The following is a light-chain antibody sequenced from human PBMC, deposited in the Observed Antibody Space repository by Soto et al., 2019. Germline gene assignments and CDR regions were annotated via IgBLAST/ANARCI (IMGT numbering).Light chain of an antibody. CDR1: RSNIGSNT. CDR3: AAWDDSLNGPHFV. CDR2: NNN. Sequence: QSVLTQPPSASGTPGQRVTISCSGSRSNIGSNTVNWYQQLPGTAPKLLIYNNNQRPSGVPDRFSGSKSGTSASLAISGLQSEDEADYYCAAWDDSLNGPHFVFGTGTKVTVL. J-gene: IGLJ1*01. V-gene: IGLV1-44*01.